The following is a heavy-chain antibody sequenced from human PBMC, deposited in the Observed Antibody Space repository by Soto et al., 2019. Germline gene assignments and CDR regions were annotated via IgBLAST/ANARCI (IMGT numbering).Heavy chain of an antibody. Sequence: ASVKVSCKASGYTFTGYYMHWVRQAPGQGLEWMGWINPNSGGTNYAQKFQGWVTMTRDTSISTAYMELSRLRSDDTAVYYCARYGGYCSSTSCHDAFDIWGQGTMVTVSS. CDR1: GYTFTGYY. CDR2: INPNSGGT. J-gene: IGHJ3*02. CDR3: ARYGGYCSSTSCHDAFDI. V-gene: IGHV1-2*04. D-gene: IGHD2-2*01.